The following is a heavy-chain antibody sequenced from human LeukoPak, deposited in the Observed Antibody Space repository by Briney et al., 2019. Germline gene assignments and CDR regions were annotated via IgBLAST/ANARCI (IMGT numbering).Heavy chain of an antibody. CDR2: INPSGDST. Sequence: ASVKVSCKASGYTFTSYGISWVRQAPGQGLEWMGIINPSGDSTTYAQQFQGRVTMTRDTSTSTVYMELSSLRSEDTAVYYCARNQQVGTDPDAFDIWGQGTMVTVSS. V-gene: IGHV1-46*01. CDR3: ARNQQVGTDPDAFDI. D-gene: IGHD1-26*01. CDR1: GYTFTSYG. J-gene: IGHJ3*02.